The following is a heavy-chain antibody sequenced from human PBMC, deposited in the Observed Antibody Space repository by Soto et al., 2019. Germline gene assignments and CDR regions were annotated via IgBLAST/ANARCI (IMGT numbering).Heavy chain of an antibody. Sequence: SETLSLTCTVSGGSIISSSDYWGWIRQPPGKGLEWIGSIYYSGSTYYNPSLKSRVTISVDTSKNQFSLKLSSVTAADTAVYYCARLPYYYDSSGYLPDYWGQGTLVTVSS. D-gene: IGHD3-22*01. CDR3: ARLPYYYDSSGYLPDY. J-gene: IGHJ4*02. V-gene: IGHV4-39*01. CDR1: GGSIISSSDY. CDR2: IYYSGST.